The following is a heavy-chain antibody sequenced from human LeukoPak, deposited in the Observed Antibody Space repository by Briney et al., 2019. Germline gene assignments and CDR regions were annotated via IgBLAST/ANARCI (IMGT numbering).Heavy chain of an antibody. Sequence: GGSLRLSCAASGFTFSIYGMHWVRQAPGKGMGWVAFIRFDGSNKYYADSVRGRFTISRDNSKNTLYLQMNSLRAEDTAVYYCAKPLGPIQLWLGIDYWGQGTLVTVSS. J-gene: IGHJ4*02. D-gene: IGHD5-18*01. CDR2: IRFDGSNK. CDR1: GFTFSIYG. V-gene: IGHV3-30*02. CDR3: AKPLGPIQLWLGIDY.